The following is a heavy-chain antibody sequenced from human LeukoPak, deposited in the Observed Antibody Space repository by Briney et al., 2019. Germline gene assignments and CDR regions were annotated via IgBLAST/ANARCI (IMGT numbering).Heavy chain of an antibody. D-gene: IGHD2-15*01. J-gene: IGHJ6*03. CDR3: ARESGYCSGGSCYSYYYMDV. Sequence: SVRVSCKASGGTFSSYVISWVRQAPGQGLEWMGGIIPIFGTANYAQKFQGRVTITTDESTSTAYMELSSLRSEDTAVYYCARESGYCSGGSCYSYYYMDVWGKGTTVTVSS. CDR2: IIPIFGTA. CDR1: GGTFSSYV. V-gene: IGHV1-69*05.